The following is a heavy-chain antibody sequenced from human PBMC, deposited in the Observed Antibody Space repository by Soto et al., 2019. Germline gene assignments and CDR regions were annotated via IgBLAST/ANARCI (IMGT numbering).Heavy chain of an antibody. D-gene: IGHD3-22*01. CDR3: AREAGYYDSSGYSFPWYFDL. V-gene: IGHV3-7*01. CDR2: IKQDGSEK. Sequence: EVQLVESGGGLVQPGGSLRLSCAASGFTFSSYWMSWVRQAPGKGLEWVANIKQDGSEKYYVDSVKGRFTISRDNAKNSLYLQMNSLRAEDTAVYYCAREAGYYDSSGYSFPWYFDLWGRGTLVTVSS. J-gene: IGHJ2*01. CDR1: GFTFSSYW.